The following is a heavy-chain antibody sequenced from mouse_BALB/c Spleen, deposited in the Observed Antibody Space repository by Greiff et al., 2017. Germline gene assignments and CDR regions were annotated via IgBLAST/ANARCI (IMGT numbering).Heavy chain of an antibody. V-gene: IGHV1-54*03. CDR3: ASSFAY. J-gene: IGHJ3*01. D-gene: IGHD6-1*01. Sequence: QVQLKQSGAELVRPGTSVKVSCKASGYAFTNYLIEWVKQRPGQGLEWIGVINPGSGGTNYNEKFKGKATLTADKSSSTAYMQLSSLTSDDSAVYFFASSFAYWGQGTLVTVSA. CDR1: GYAFTNYL. CDR2: INPGSGGT.